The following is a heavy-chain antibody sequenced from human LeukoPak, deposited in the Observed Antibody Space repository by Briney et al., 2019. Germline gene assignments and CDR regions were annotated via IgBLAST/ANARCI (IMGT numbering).Heavy chain of an antibody. CDR2: ISSSSSYI. V-gene: IGHV3-21*01. D-gene: IGHD3-10*01. CDR3: ARDMVRGVDYYGMDV. J-gene: IGHJ6*02. Sequence: GGSLRLSCAASGFTFSSYSMNWVRQAPGKGLEWVSSISSSSSYIYYADSVRGRFTISRDNAKNSLYLQMNSPRAEDTAVYYCARDMVRGVDYYGMDVWGQGTTVTVSS. CDR1: GFTFSSYS.